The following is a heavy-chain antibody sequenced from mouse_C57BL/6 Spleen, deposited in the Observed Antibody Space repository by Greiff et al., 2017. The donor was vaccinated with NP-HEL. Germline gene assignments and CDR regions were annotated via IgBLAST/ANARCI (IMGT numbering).Heavy chain of an antibody. V-gene: IGHV1-69*01. CDR2: IDPSDSYT. D-gene: IGHD2-3*01. Sequence: QVQLQQPGAELVMPGASVKLSCKASGYTFTSYWMHWVKQRPGQGLEWIGEIDPSDSYTNYNQKFKGKSTLTVDKSSSTAYMQLSSLTSEDSAVYYCARKGGWLLLDYWGQGTTLTVSS. CDR3: ARKGGWLLLDY. CDR1: GYTFTSYW. J-gene: IGHJ2*01.